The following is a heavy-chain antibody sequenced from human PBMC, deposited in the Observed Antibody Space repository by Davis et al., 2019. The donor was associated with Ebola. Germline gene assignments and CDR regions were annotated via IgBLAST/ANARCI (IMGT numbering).Heavy chain of an antibody. CDR1: GGSFSGYY. CDR2: INHSGST. J-gene: IGHJ6*02. Sequence: SETLSLTCAVYGGSFSGYYWSWIRQPPGKGLEWIGEINHSGSTNYNPSLKSRVTMSVDTSKNQFSLKLSSVTAADTAVYYCARAKYYDILTGLLYYYYGMDVWGQGTTVTVSS. CDR3: ARAKYYDILTGLLYYYYGMDV. V-gene: IGHV4-34*01. D-gene: IGHD3-9*01.